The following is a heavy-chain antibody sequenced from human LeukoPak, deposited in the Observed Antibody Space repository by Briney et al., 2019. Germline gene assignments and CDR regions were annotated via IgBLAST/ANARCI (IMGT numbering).Heavy chain of an antibody. CDR3: ARYMGGSYYGSDY. Sequence: GSLRLSCAASGFSFSRYSMSWVRQAPGKGLEWVSSISSSSSYIYYADSVKGRFTISRDNAKNSLYLQMNSLRAEDTAVYYCARYMGGSYYGSDYWGQGTLVTVSS. V-gene: IGHV3-21*01. CDR2: ISSSSSYI. J-gene: IGHJ4*02. D-gene: IGHD1-26*01. CDR1: GFSFSRYS.